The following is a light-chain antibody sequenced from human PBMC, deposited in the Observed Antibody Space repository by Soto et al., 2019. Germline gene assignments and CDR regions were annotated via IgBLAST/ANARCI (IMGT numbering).Light chain of an antibody. V-gene: IGKV1-5*03. CDR3: QQYNSYPWT. Sequence: DIQMTKSPSTLSGSVGDRVTITCGASQTISSWLAWYQQKPGKAPKLLIYKASTLKSGVPSRFSGSGSGTEFTLTISSLQPDDFATYYCQQYNSYPWTCGQGTKG. J-gene: IGKJ1*01. CDR2: KAS. CDR1: QTISSW.